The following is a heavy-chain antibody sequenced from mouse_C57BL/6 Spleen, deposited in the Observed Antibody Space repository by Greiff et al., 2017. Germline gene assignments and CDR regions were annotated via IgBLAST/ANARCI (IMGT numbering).Heavy chain of an antibody. V-gene: IGHV1-26*01. J-gene: IGHJ2*01. CDR2: INPNNGGT. CDR3: ARRGSMVTTSCDY. CDR1: GYTFTDYY. D-gene: IGHD2-2*01. Sequence: EVQLQQSGPELVKPGASVKISCKASGYTFTDYYMNWVKQSHGKSLEWIGDINPNNGGTSYNQKFKGKATLTVDKSSSTAYMELRSLTSEDSAVYYCARRGSMVTTSCDYGGKGTTHTVSS.